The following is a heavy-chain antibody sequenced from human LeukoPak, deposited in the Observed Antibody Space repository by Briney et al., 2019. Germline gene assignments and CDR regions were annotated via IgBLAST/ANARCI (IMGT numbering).Heavy chain of an antibody. CDR3: TRDRGAYNLYDY. CDR2: IRSKAYGETA. Sequence: GGSLRLPCTASGFTFGDYAMSWIRQAPGKGLEWVGFIRSKAYGETADYAASVKGRFTISRDDSKAIAYLQMNSLKTEDTAVYHCTRDRGAYNLYDYWGQGTLVTVSS. CDR1: GFTFGDYA. V-gene: IGHV3-49*03. J-gene: IGHJ4*02. D-gene: IGHD1-1*01.